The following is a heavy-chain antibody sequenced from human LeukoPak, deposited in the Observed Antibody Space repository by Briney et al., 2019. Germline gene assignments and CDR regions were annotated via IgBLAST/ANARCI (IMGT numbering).Heavy chain of an antibody. V-gene: IGHV4-59*01. D-gene: IGHD1-7*01. Sequence: SETLSLTCTVPGGSISSYYWSWIRQPPGKGLEWIGYIYYSGSTNYNPSLKSRVTISVDTSKNQFSLKLSSVTAADTAVYYCAREDWDSLVFDLWGRGTLVTVSS. CDR2: IYYSGST. J-gene: IGHJ2*01. CDR3: AREDWDSLVFDL. CDR1: GGSISSYY.